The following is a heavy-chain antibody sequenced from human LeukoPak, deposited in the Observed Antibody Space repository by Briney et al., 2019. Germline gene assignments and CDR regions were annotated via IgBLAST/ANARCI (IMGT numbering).Heavy chain of an antibody. CDR3: ARAPHSSGYYYDDAFDI. V-gene: IGHV5-51*01. CDR1: GYSFTSYW. J-gene: IGHJ3*02. Sequence: GESLQISCKGSGYSFTSYWIGWVRQMPGKGLEWMGIIYPGDSDTRYSPSFQGQVTISADKSISTAYLQWSSLKASDTAMYYCARAPHSSGYYYDDAFDIWGQGTMVTVSS. CDR2: IYPGDSDT. D-gene: IGHD3-22*01.